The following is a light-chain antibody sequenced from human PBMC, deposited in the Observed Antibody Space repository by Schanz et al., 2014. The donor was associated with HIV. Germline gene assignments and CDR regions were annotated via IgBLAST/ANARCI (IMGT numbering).Light chain of an antibody. J-gene: IGKJ2*01. CDR2: GAS. Sequence: EIVLTQSPGTLSLSPGERATLSCRASQSVSSNYLVWYQQKPGQAPRLLIYGASSRATGIPDRFSGSASGTDYTLTISRLEPEDFAVYYCQQRSNWPPTFGQGTKLEIK. V-gene: IGKV3D-20*02. CDR3: QQRSNWPPT. CDR1: QSVSSNY.